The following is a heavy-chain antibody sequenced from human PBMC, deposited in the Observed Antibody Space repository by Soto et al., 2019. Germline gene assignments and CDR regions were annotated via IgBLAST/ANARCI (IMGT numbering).Heavy chain of an antibody. CDR2: ISYDGSNK. J-gene: IGHJ4*02. V-gene: IGHV3-30-3*01. Sequence: PGVSLRISGAGSGFTFSSYAMHWVRPAPGKGLEWVAVISYDGSNKYYADSVKGRFTISRDNSKNTLYLQMNSLRAEDTAVYYCEGYDSSGFDYWGQGTLVTVSS. CDR1: GFTFSSYA. D-gene: IGHD3-22*01. CDR3: EGYDSSGFDY.